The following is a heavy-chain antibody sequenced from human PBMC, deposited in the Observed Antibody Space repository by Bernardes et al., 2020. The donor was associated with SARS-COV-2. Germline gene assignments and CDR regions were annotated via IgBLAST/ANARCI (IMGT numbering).Heavy chain of an antibody. Sequence: AGVKVPRKASGYPFTDYYMHWVRQAPGQELESMGLINPTSVGTNYAQTFQGRVTMTRDTSISPAYMELSRLRSDDTAVYYCARDYCSGGSCYDNWFDPWGQGTLVTVSS. V-gene: IGHV1-2*02. CDR3: ARDYCSGGSCYDNWFDP. D-gene: IGHD2-15*01. CDR1: GYPFTDYY. CDR2: INPTSVGT. J-gene: IGHJ5*02.